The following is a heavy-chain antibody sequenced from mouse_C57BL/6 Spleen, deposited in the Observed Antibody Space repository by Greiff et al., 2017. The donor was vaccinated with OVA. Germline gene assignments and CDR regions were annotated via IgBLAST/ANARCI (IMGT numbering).Heavy chain of an antibody. D-gene: IGHD3-2*02. CDR1: GYAFTNYL. J-gene: IGHJ3*01. Sequence: VQLQQSGAELVRPGTSVKVSCKASGYAFTNYLIEWVKQRPGQGLEWIGVINPGSGGTNYNEKFKGKATLTADKSSSTAYLQLSSLTSEDSAVYFCAREWDSSGYVWFAYWGQGTLVTVSA. V-gene: IGHV1-54*01. CDR3: AREWDSSGYVWFAY. CDR2: INPGSGGT.